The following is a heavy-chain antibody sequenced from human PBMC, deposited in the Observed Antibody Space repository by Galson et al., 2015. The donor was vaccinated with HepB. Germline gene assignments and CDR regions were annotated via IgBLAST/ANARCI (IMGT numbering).Heavy chain of an antibody. J-gene: IGHJ4*02. CDR3: VRSGDFYGYRNR. CDR1: GFTFSGSA. D-gene: IGHD3-3*01. CDR2: IRSNAINYAD. Sequence: SLRLSCAASGFTFSGSAIHWVRQASGNGLEWIGHIRSNAINYADLYVPSLKGRFTITRADSKNMAYLHMKSLKTDATDVYSCVRSGDFYGYRNRWGQGTLVTVSS. V-gene: IGHV3-73*01.